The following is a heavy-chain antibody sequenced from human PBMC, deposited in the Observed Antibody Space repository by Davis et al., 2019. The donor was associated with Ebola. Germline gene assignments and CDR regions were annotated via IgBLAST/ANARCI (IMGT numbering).Heavy chain of an antibody. CDR2: IWYDGSNK. Sequence: PGGSLRLSCAASGFNFRSYGMYWVRQAPGKGLEWVAVIWYDGSNKYYADSVKGRFTISRDNSKNTLYLQMNSLRAEDTAVYYCRVSLAYCGGDCSLPDYWGQGTLVTVSS. V-gene: IGHV3-33*01. D-gene: IGHD2-21*01. CDR3: RVSLAYCGGDCSLPDY. J-gene: IGHJ4*02. CDR1: GFNFRSYG.